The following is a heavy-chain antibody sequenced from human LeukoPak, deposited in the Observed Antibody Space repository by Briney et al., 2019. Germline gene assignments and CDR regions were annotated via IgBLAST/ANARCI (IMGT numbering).Heavy chain of an antibody. Sequence: PSETLSLACTVSGGSISSYYWSWIRQPPGKGLEWIGYIYYSGSTNYNPSLKSRVTISVDTSKNQFSLKLSSVTAADTAVYYCASAYSSSSVIDYWGQGTLVTVSS. J-gene: IGHJ4*02. D-gene: IGHD6-6*01. CDR1: GGSISSYY. CDR3: ASAYSSSSVIDY. V-gene: IGHV4-59*01. CDR2: IYYSGST.